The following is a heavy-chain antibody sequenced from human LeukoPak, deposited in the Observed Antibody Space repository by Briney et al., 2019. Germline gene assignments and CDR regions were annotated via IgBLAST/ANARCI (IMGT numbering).Heavy chain of an antibody. Sequence: GASVKVSCKASGYTFTSYGISWVRQAPGQGLEWMGWISAYNGNTNYAQKLQGRVTMTTDTSTSTAYMELRSLRSDDTAVYYCARDPGYSSSWYGSYDYWGQGTLVTVSS. CDR3: ARDPGYSSSWYGSYDY. CDR2: ISAYNGNT. J-gene: IGHJ4*02. CDR1: GYTFTSYG. V-gene: IGHV1-18*01. D-gene: IGHD6-13*01.